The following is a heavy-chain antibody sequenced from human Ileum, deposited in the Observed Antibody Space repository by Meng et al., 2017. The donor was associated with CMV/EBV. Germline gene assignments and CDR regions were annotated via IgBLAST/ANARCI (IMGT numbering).Heavy chain of an antibody. V-gene: IGHV4-4*07. CDR2: FYSSDTY. D-gene: IGHD4-17*01. J-gene: IGHJ4*02. Sequence: LRESGPGLVKPSATLSLTCTVSGGSVNNYYWSWIRQSAGKGLEWIGRFYSSDTYNYHPSLDSRVTMSVDTSENQFSVRLSSVTAADTAVYYCARDFAGSDYGDYWGQGTLVTVSS. CDR3: ARDFAGSDYGDY. CDR1: GGSVNNYY.